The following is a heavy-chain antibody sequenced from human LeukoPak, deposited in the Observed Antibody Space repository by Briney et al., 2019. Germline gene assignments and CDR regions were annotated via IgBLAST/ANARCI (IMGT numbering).Heavy chain of an antibody. CDR2: ISGSGDST. J-gene: IGHJ4*02. D-gene: IGHD3-22*01. V-gene: IGHV3-23*01. Sequence: GGSLRLSCAASGFSFSSYAMNWVRQAPGKGLEWVSAISGSGDSTHYADSVKGRFSISRDNSKNTLYLQMNSLRAEDAAVYYCARGTIVVLITPFDYWGQGTLVTVSS. CDR3: ARGTIVVLITPFDY. CDR1: GFSFSSYA.